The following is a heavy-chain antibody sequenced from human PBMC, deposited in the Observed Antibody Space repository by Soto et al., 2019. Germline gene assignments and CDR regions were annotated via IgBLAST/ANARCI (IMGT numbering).Heavy chain of an antibody. CDR3: ARSLGIEGAFDI. CDR2: IGSSSSYI. J-gene: IGHJ3*02. CDR1: GFTFSSYS. D-gene: IGHD7-27*01. V-gene: IGHV3-21*01. Sequence: GGSLRLSCAASGFTFSSYSMNWVRQAPGKGLEWVSSIGSSSSYIYYADSVKGRFTISRDNAKNSLYLQMNSLRAEDTAVYYCARSLGIEGAFDIWGQGTMVTVSS.